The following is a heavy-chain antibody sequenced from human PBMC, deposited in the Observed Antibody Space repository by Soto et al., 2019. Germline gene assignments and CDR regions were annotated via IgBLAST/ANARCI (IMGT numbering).Heavy chain of an antibody. CDR3: ARGNSNYHYYYYYYMDV. CDR2: INHSGST. CDR1: GESFGGYY. D-gene: IGHD4-4*01. Sequence: SETLSLTCAVYGESFGGYYWNWIRQPPGKGLEWIGEINHSGSTNYNPSLKSRVTISVDTSKNQFSLKLSSVTAADTAVYYCARGNSNYHYYYYYYMDVWGKGTTVTVSS. V-gene: IGHV4-34*01. J-gene: IGHJ6*03.